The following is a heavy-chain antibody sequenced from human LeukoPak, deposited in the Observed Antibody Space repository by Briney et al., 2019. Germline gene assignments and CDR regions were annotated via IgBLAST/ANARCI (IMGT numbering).Heavy chain of an antibody. V-gene: IGHV1-2*02. Sequence: ASVKVSCTASGYTFTGYYMHWVRQAPGQGLEWMGWINPNSGGTNYAQKFQGRVTMTRDTSISTAYMELSRLRSDDTAVYYCVTGYCSSTSCPMIHYYYYYGMDVWGQGTTVTVSS. CDR3: VTGYCSSTSCPMIHYYYYYGMDV. CDR1: GYTFTGYY. D-gene: IGHD2-2*01. J-gene: IGHJ6*02. CDR2: INPNSGGT.